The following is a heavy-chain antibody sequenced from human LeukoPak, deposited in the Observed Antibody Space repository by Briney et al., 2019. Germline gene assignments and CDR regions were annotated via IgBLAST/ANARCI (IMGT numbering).Heavy chain of an antibody. CDR2: IYYSGST. J-gene: IGHJ4*02. D-gene: IGHD6-19*01. CDR1: GGSISGYY. V-gene: IGHV4-59*08. CDR3: ARLASSGWSHCDY. Sequence: SETLSLTCTVSGGSISGYYWSWIRQPPGKGPEWIGYIYYSGSTNYNPSLKSRVTISVDTSKNQFSLKMNSVTAADTAVYYCARLASSGWSHCDYWGQGTLVTVSS.